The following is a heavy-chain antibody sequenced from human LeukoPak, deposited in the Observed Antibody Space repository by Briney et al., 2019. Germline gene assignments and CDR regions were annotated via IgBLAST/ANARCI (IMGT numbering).Heavy chain of an antibody. CDR2: IKQDGSEK. J-gene: IGHJ4*02. V-gene: IGHV3-7*01. Sequence: GGSLRLSCAASGFPFSSHWLSWFRQSPGKGLEWVAHIKQDGSEKYYVDSVKGRFTISRDNARNSQYLQMNSLRAEDTAVYYCASGGGWVFNNWGQGTLVTVSS. CDR1: GFPFSSHW. D-gene: IGHD6-19*01. CDR3: ASGGGWVFNN.